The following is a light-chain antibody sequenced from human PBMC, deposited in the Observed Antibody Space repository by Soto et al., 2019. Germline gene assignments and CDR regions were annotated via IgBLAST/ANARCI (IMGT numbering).Light chain of an antibody. CDR1: QSVSNN. Sequence: EIVMTQSPATLSVSPGERAILSCRASQSVSNNLAWYQQKPGQAPSLLIYHASTRASGIPARFSGSGSGTEFPLTTSSLQSEDFDFYSCQQYKEGPLTLGEGTKVNIK. J-gene: IGKJ4*01. CDR2: HAS. CDR3: QQYKEGPLT. V-gene: IGKV3-15*01.